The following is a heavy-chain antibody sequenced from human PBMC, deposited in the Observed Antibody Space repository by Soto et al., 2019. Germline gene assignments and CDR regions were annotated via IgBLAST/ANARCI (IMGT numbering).Heavy chain of an antibody. CDR1: GASISRYY. J-gene: IGHJ4*02. D-gene: IGHD2-21*01. CDR2: VFYTGTT. CDR3: ASDTGTSIHN. Sequence: SETLSLTCTVSGASISRYYWSWMRQPPGKGLEWIGYVFYTGTTNYNPSLKSRVTVSVDTSKNQFSLKLSSMTAADTAVYFCASDTGTSIHNWGPGILVTVSS. V-gene: IGHV4-59*01.